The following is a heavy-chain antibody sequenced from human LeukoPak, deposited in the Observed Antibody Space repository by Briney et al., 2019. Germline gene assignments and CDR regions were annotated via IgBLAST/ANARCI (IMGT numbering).Heavy chain of an antibody. J-gene: IGHJ4*02. CDR3: ARADTLGGYYFDN. V-gene: IGHV3-21*01. CDR2: ISSTGTYT. D-gene: IGHD3-16*01. CDR1: GITFTSSS. Sequence: GGSLRLSCAASGITFTSSSMTWARQAPGKGLEWVSSISSTGTYTYFADSLKGRFTISRDNAKNSLYLQMNSLRVEDTAIYYCARADTLGGYYFDNWGQGTLVTVSS.